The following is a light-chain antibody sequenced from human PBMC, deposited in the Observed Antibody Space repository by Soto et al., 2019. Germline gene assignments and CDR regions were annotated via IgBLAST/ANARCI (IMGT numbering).Light chain of an antibody. Sequence: DIQLTQSPSTLSASVGDRVTITCRARQNISRWLAWYQQKPGKAPKLLIYDASILESGVPSRFSGSGSGTEFTLTISSLQPDDFATYYCQQYNSYRTFGQGTKVEIK. CDR3: QQYNSYRT. CDR1: QNISRW. J-gene: IGKJ1*01. V-gene: IGKV1-5*01. CDR2: DAS.